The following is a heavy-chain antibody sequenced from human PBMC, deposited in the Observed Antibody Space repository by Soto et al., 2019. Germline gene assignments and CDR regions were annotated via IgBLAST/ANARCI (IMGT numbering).Heavy chain of an antibody. D-gene: IGHD3-3*01. CDR1: GGSISSSSYY. CDR3: ARHEVTIFGVVIIGPFDP. J-gene: IGHJ5*02. CDR2: IYYSGST. V-gene: IGHV4-39*01. Sequence: PSETLSLTCTVSGGSISSSSYYWGWIRQPPGKGLEWIGSIYYSGSTYYNPSLKRRVTISVDTSKNQFSLKLSSVTAADTAVYYCARHEVTIFGVVIIGPFDPWGQGTLVTVSS.